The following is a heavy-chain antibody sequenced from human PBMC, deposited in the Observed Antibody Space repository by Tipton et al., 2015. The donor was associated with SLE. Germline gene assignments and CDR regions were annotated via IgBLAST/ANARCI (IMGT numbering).Heavy chain of an antibody. V-gene: IGHV3-20*01. J-gene: IGHJ3*02. CDR3: ARDAVDYAGDAFDI. CDR2: INWNGGST. CDR1: GFTFSSYW. D-gene: IGHD4/OR15-4a*01. Sequence: EASGFTFSSYWMSWVRQAPGKGLEWVSGINWNGGSTGYADSVKGRFTISRDNAKNSLYLQMNSLRAEDTALYHCARDAVDYAGDAFDIWGQGTMVTVSS.